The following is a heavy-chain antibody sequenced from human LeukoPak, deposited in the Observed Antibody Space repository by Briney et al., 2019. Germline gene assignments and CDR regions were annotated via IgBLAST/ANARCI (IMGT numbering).Heavy chain of an antibody. J-gene: IGHJ6*03. V-gene: IGHV3-48*01. CDR3: ARSEHYYYMDV. CDR1: GFNLSSYS. CDR2: ISSSSSTI. Sequence: PGGSLRLSCAASGFNLSSYSMNWVRQAPGKGLEWVSYISSSSSTIYYADSVKGRFTISRDNAKNSLYLQMNSLRAEDTAVYYCARSEHYYYMDVWGKGTTVTVSS.